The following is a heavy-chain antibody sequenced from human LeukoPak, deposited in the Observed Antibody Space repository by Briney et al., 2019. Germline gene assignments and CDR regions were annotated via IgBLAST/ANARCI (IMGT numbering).Heavy chain of an antibody. CDR3: AKDSRYYDSSGTFDY. CDR1: GFTFSSYA. J-gene: IGHJ4*02. CDR2: ISGSGGST. D-gene: IGHD3-22*01. V-gene: IGHV3-23*01. Sequence: PGGSLRLSCAASGFTFSSYAMSWVRQVPGKGLEWVSAISGSGGSTYYADSVKGRFTISRDNSKNTLYLQMNSLRAEDTAVYYCAKDSRYYDSSGTFDYWGQGTLVTVSS.